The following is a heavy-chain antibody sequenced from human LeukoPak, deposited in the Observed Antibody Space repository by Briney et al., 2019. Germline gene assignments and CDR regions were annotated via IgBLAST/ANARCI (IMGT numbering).Heavy chain of an antibody. CDR2: INWNGGNT. CDR3: ARTSDGNWFDP. V-gene: IGHV3-20*04. Sequence: GGSLRLSCAASGFTFDDYGMSWVRQDPGKGLESVSGINWNGGNTGYADSVKGRFTIFRDNAKNSLYLEMDSLRVEDTALYYCARTSDGNWFDPWGQGTLVTVSS. CDR1: GFTFDDYG. J-gene: IGHJ5*02. D-gene: IGHD1-26*01.